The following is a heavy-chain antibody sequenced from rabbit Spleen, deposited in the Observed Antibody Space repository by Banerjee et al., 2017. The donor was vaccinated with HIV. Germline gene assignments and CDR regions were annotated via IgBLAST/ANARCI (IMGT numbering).Heavy chain of an antibody. D-gene: IGHD1-1*01. CDR3: ARDTSSSFSSYGMDL. CDR2: IEVGSSGFT. J-gene: IGHJ6*01. CDR1: GVSLSFSSY. V-gene: IGHV1S45*01. Sequence: QEQLEESGGDLVKPGASLTLTRTASGVSLSFSSYLCWVRQAPGKGLEWIACIEVGSSGFTYFATWAKGRLTISKTSSTTVTLQVTRLTVADTATYFCARDTSSSFSSYGMDLWGPGTLVTVS.